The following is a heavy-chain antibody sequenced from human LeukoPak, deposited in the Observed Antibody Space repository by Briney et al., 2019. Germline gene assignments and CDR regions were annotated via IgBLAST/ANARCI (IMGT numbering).Heavy chain of an antibody. CDR2: ISGSGGST. Sequence: GGSLRLSCAASGFTFSSYAMSWVRQAPEKGLEWVSAISGSGGSTYYADSVKGRFTISRDNSKYTLYLQMNSLRAEDTAVYYCAKRDYGDYGIDYWGQGTLVTVSS. D-gene: IGHD4-17*01. CDR1: GFTFSSYA. J-gene: IGHJ4*02. CDR3: AKRDYGDYGIDY. V-gene: IGHV3-23*01.